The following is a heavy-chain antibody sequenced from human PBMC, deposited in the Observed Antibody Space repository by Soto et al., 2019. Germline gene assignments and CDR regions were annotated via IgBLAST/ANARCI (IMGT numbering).Heavy chain of an antibody. CDR3: ARINVSGYGAFAY. CDR2: INPILSMS. CDR1: GDTFSFYS. J-gene: IGHJ4*02. D-gene: IGHD3-10*01. Sequence: QVQLVQSGAEVRKPGSSVKVSCKASGDTFSFYSINWVRQAPGLGLEWMGRINPILSMSNYAQRFQGRVTMTANNSTGTAYRGLGGWSPETPATYYCARINVSGYGAFAYWGREPWSPSP. V-gene: IGHV1-69*02.